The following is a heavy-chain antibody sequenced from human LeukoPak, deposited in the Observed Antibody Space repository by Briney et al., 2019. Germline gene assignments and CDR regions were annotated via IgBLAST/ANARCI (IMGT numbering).Heavy chain of an antibody. D-gene: IGHD7-27*01. CDR1: GYTFTSYG. V-gene: IGHV1-18*01. J-gene: IGHJ6*03. CDR3: ATTGVSDYYYYYMDV. CDR2: ISAYNGNT. Sequence: ASVKVSCKASGYTFTSYGISWVRQAPGQGLEWMGWISAYNGNTNYAQKLQGRVTMTTDASTSTAYMELRSLRSDDTAVYYCATTGVSDYYYYYMDVWGKGTTVTVSS.